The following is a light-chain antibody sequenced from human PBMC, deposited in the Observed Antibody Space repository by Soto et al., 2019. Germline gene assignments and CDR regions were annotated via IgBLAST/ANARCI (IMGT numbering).Light chain of an antibody. J-gene: IGKJ4*01. V-gene: IGKV1-9*01. Sequence: DIQLTQSPSFLSASVGDRVTITCRASQGISSYLAWYQQEPGKAPKPLIYAASTLQSGVPSRFSGGGSGTAFTLTISSLQPEDFATYSCQQLKSYPVTFGGGTKVEIK. CDR3: QQLKSYPVT. CDR2: AAS. CDR1: QGISSY.